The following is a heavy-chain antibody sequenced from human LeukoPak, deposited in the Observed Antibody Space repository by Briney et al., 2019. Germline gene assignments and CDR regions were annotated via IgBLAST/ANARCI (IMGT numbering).Heavy chain of an antibody. CDR3: ARGPGYGDYDYYYYYMDV. D-gene: IGHD4-17*01. J-gene: IGHJ6*03. CDR1: GGSISSGSYY. V-gene: IGHV4-61*02. Sequence: SETLSLTCTVSGGSISSGSYYWSWIRQPAGKGLEWIGRIYSSGSTNYNPSLKSRVTISVDTSKNQFSLKLSSVTAADTAVYYCARGPGYGDYDYYYYYMDVWGKGTTVTVSS. CDR2: IYSSGST.